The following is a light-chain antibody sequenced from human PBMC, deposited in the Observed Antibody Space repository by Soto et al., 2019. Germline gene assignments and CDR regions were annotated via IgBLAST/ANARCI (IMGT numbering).Light chain of an antibody. CDR2: GAS. Sequence: EMVMTQSPATQSVSPGERASLSCRASQSIGGNLAWYQQKPGQAPSLLIYGASTRATGVPARFSGSGSRTDFPLTISSLQSEDIAIYYCQQYNNWPYTFGQGTKLEI. J-gene: IGKJ2*01. V-gene: IGKV3-15*01. CDR1: QSIGGN. CDR3: QQYNNWPYT.